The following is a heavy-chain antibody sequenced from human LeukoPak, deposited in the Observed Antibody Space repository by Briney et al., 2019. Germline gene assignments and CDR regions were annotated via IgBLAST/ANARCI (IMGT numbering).Heavy chain of an antibody. J-gene: IGHJ4*02. D-gene: IGHD2-2*03. CDR1: GFTFSSYA. CDR3: ARDGSGPGYYFDY. V-gene: IGHV3-23*01. Sequence: GGSPRLSCAASGFTFSSYAMSWVRQAPGKGLEWVSAISGSGGSTYYADSVKGRFTISRDNSKNTLYLQMNSLRAEDTAVYYCARDGSGPGYYFDYWGQGTLVTVSS. CDR2: ISGSGGST.